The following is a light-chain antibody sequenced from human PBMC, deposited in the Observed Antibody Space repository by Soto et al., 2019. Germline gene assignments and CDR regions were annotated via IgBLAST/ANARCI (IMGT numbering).Light chain of an antibody. Sequence: AIPMTQSPSSLSASVGDRVTITCRASQAIRTELGWYQQKPGNAPKLLIYATSILQSGVPSRFSGIGSGTDFTLTISSLQPEDFATYYCLQDYSYPRTFGQGTKVEIK. V-gene: IGKV1-6*01. CDR1: QAIRTE. CDR2: ATS. J-gene: IGKJ1*01. CDR3: LQDYSYPRT.